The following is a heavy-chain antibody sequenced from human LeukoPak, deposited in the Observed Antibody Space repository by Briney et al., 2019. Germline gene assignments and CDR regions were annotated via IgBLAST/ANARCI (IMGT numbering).Heavy chain of an antibody. CDR3: ASGSFYGGVAFDY. CDR1: GFTFSTYW. J-gene: IGHJ4*02. V-gene: IGHV3-74*01. Sequence: GSLRLSCAASGFTFSTYWMHWVRQAPGKGLVWVSRINSDESSTTYAASVKGRFTISRDNAKNTLYLQMNRLRADDTAVYYCASGSFYGGVAFDYWVQGTLVTVSS. CDR2: INSDESST. D-gene: IGHD4-23*01.